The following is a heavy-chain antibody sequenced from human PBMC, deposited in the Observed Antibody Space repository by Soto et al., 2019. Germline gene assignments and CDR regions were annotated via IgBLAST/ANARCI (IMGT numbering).Heavy chain of an antibody. CDR2: IYHSGST. Sequence: SETLSLTCAVSGYSLRRRYYWDWIRQPPGKGLEWIGSIYHSGSTYYNPSLKSRVTISVDTSRNQFSLKLTSVTAADTAMYYCARAYCSSTSCPFDYWGQGTLVTVSS. J-gene: IGHJ4*02. CDR3: ARAYCSSTSCPFDY. CDR1: GYSLRRRYY. V-gene: IGHV4-38-2*01. D-gene: IGHD2-2*01.